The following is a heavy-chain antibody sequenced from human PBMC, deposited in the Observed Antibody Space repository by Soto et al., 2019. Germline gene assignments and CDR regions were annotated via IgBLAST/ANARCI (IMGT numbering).Heavy chain of an antibody. CDR3: ARDVGQVTIFGEALSGYFDF. CDR1: GFSFGNYW. D-gene: IGHD3-3*01. V-gene: IGHV3-7*03. Sequence: PGGSLRLSCAVSGFSFGNYWMSWVRQAPGKGLEWLASIKEDGSERYYLDSVKGRFTISRDNAKDSLSLQMNSLRGEDTAFYYCARDVGQVTIFGEALSGYFDFWGQGTLVTVYS. CDR2: IKEDGSER. J-gene: IGHJ4*02.